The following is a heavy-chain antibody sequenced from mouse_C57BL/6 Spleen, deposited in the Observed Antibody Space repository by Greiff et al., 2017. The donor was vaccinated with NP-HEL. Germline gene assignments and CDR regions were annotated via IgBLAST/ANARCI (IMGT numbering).Heavy chain of an antibody. CDR2: IDPSDSYT. Sequence: QVQLKQPGAELVMPGASVKLSCKASGYTFTSYWMHWVKQRPGQGLEWIGEIDPSDSYTNYNQKFKGKSTLTVDKSSSTAYMQLSSLTSEDSAVYYCARHYYGSSYEVDYWGQGTTLTVSS. V-gene: IGHV1-69*01. CDR1: GYTFTSYW. CDR3: ARHYYGSSYEVDY. J-gene: IGHJ2*01. D-gene: IGHD1-1*01.